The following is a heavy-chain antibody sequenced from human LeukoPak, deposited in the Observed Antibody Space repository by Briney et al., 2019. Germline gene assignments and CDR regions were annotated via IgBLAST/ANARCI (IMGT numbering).Heavy chain of an antibody. V-gene: IGHV4-59*08. Sequence: PSETLSLTCTVSGGSISSYYWSWIRQPPGKGLEWIGYIYYSGSTNYNPSLKSRVTISVDTSKNQFSLKLSSVTAADTAVYYCARHPAQVAWFDPWGQGTLVTVSS. CDR2: IYYSGST. CDR3: ARHPAQVAWFDP. CDR1: GGSISSYY. J-gene: IGHJ5*02. D-gene: IGHD2-15*01.